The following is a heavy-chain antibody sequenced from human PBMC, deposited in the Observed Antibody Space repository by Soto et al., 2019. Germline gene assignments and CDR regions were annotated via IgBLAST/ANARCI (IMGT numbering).Heavy chain of an antibody. CDR1: GFTVSSNY. V-gene: IGHV3-66*01. J-gene: IGHJ4*02. CDR2: IYSGGST. CDR3: ATAKLLLPWLFDY. Sequence: EVQLVESGGGLVQPGGSLRLSCAASGFTVSSNYMTWVRQAPGKGLEWVSVIYSGGSTNYADSVKGRFTISRDDSKNTLFLQVNSLRAEDTAFYYCATAKLLLPWLFDYWGQGTLVTVSS. D-gene: IGHD2-15*01.